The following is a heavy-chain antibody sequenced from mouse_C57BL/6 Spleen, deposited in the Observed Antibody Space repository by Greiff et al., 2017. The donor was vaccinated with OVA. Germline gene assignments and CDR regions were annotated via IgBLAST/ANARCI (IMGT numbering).Heavy chain of an antibody. D-gene: IGHD4-1*01. V-gene: IGHV1-63*01. CDR1: GYTFTNYW. Sequence: QVQLQQSGAELVRPGTSVKMSCKASGYTFTNYWIGWAKQRPGHGLEWIGDIYPGGGYTNYNEKFKGKATLTADKSSSTAYMQFRSLTSEDSAIYYCARTGTRYFDYWGQGTTLTVSS. CDR3: ARTGTRYFDY. CDR2: IYPGGGYT. J-gene: IGHJ2*01.